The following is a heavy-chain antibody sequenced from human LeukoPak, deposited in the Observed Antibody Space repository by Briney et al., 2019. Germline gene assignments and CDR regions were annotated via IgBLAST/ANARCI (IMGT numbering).Heavy chain of an antibody. CDR3: ARGDSGWYRGYYFDY. CDR1: GGSISSYY. D-gene: IGHD6-19*01. Sequence: SETLSLTCTVSGGSISSYYWSWIRQPPGKGLEWIGYIYYSGSTNYNPSLKSRVTISVDTSKNQFSLKLSSVTAADTAVYYCARGDSGWYRGYYFDYWGQGTLVTVSS. V-gene: IGHV4-59*01. CDR2: IYYSGST. J-gene: IGHJ4*02.